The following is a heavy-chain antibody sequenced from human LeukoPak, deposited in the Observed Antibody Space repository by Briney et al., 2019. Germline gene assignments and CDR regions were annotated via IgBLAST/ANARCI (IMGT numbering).Heavy chain of an antibody. D-gene: IGHD4-17*01. Sequence: NPSETLSLTCTASAGSISSGGYYWSWIRQHPGKGLEWIGYIYYSGSTYYNPSLKSRVTISVDTSKNQFSLKLSSMTAADTAVYYCARVNIRSPAFDYWGQGTLVTVSS. V-gene: IGHV4-31*03. J-gene: IGHJ4*02. CDR1: AGSISSGGYY. CDR3: ARVNIRSPAFDY. CDR2: IYYSGST.